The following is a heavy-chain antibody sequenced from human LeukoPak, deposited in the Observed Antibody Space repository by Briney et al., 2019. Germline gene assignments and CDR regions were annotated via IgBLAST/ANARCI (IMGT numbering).Heavy chain of an antibody. Sequence: PSETLSLTCAVYGGSFSGYYWSWIRQPPGKGLEWIGEINHSGSTNYNPSLKSRVTISADTFKNQFSLKLRSVTAADTAVYYCARGQYNYYYYMDVWGKGTTVTVSS. CDR3: ARGQYNYYYYMDV. CDR2: INHSGST. CDR1: GGSFSGYY. V-gene: IGHV4-34*01. J-gene: IGHJ6*03.